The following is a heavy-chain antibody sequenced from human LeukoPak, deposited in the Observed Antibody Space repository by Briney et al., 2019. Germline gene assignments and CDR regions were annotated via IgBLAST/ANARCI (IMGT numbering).Heavy chain of an antibody. CDR3: AREGRGWAFDI. D-gene: IGHD2-15*01. CDR1: GYTFTAHY. J-gene: IGHJ3*02. V-gene: IGHV1-2*02. CDR2: INPNSGGT. Sequence: ASVKVSCRASGYTFTAHYIHWVRQAPGQGLEWMGWINPNSGGTNYAQKFQGRVTMTRDTSISTAYMELSRLRSDDTAVYYCAREGRGWAFDIWGQGTMVTVSS.